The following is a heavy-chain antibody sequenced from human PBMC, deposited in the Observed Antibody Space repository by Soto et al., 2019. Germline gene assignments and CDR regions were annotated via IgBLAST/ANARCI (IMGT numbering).Heavy chain of an antibody. V-gene: IGHV3-33*01. J-gene: IGHJ6*02. CDR2: IWYDGRNK. CDR1: GFTFSSYS. CDR3: ARDLGVGATTIYYYYGMDV. D-gene: IGHD1-26*01. Sequence: GGSLRLSCAASGFTFSSYSMHWVRQAPGKGLEWVAVIWYDGRNKYYADSVKGRFTISRDNSKNTLYLQMNSLRAEDTAVYYCARDLGVGATTIYYYYGMDVWGQGTTVTVSS.